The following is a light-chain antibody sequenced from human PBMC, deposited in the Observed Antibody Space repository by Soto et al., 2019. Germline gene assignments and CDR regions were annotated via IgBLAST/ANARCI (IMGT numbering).Light chain of an antibody. V-gene: IGKV1-39*01. J-gene: IGKJ4*01. Sequence: DVQMTQSPSSLSASVGDRVVITCRASQTISTYLNWYRQKPGKAPELRIYGTSNLESGVTSRFSGSGSGTEFTLTISSLRPDDFATYFCQQSSITPLTFGGGTKVEIK. CDR3: QQSSITPLT. CDR1: QTISTY. CDR2: GTS.